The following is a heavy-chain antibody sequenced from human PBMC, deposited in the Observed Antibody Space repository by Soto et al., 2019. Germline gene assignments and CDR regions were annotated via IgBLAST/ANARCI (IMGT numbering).Heavy chain of an antibody. CDR3: TSPRIAVAGVFWYFDL. V-gene: IGHV3-73*01. CDR1: GFSISGSA. D-gene: IGHD6-19*01. Sequence: DVQLVESGGGLVQPGGSLKLSCAASGFSISGSAMHWVRQASGKGLEWIGRIRSKANKYATSYAASVEGRFTISRDDSKNTAFLEMNDLKTEDSAVYFCTSPRIAVAGVFWYFDLWGRGTLVTVFS. J-gene: IGHJ2*01. CDR2: IRSKANKYAT.